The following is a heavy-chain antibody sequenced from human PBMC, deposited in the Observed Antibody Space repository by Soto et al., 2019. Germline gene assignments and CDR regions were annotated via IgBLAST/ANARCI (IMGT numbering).Heavy chain of an antibody. J-gene: IGHJ4*02. CDR2: ISGSGGST. CDR1: GFTFSSYA. CDR3: AKGSYSLPGYSSGWYADY. Sequence: GGSLRLSCAASGFTFSSYAMSWVRQAPGKGLEWVSAISGSGGSTYYADSVKGRFTISRDNSKNTLYLQMNSLRAEDTAVYYCAKGSYSLPGYSSGWYADYWGQGTLVTVSS. D-gene: IGHD6-19*01. V-gene: IGHV3-23*01.